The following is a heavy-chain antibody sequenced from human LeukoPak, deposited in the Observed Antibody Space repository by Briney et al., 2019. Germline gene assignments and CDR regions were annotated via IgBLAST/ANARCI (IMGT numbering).Heavy chain of an antibody. CDR2: MNPNRATT. D-gene: IGHD3-9*01. CDR3: ARGSDSFDWLGETGDY. Sequence: ASVKVSCKASGYTFTSYDINWVRQATGQGLEWMGWMNPNRATTEYAQKFQGRVTMTRDTSISTAYMELSRLRSDDTAVYYCARGSDSFDWLGETGDYWGQGTLVTVSS. V-gene: IGHV1-8*01. CDR1: GYTFTSYD. J-gene: IGHJ4*02.